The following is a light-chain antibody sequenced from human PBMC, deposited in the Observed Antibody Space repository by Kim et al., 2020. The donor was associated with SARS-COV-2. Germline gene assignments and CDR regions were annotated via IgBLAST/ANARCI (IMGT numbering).Light chain of an antibody. Sequence: GQSITISCTGASSDVGAYNFVSWYQQHPGEAPKLMIYEVSKRPSGASYRFSGSKSGNTASLTISGLQAEDEADYYCISYTSSRTYVFGTGTKVTVL. V-gene: IGLV2-14*01. CDR3: ISYTSSRTYV. CDR2: EVS. CDR1: SSDVGAYNF. J-gene: IGLJ1*01.